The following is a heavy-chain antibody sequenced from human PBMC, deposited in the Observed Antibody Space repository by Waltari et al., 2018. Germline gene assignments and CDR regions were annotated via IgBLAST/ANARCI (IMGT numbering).Heavy chain of an antibody. V-gene: IGHV4-39*07. Sequence: QLQLQESGPGLVKPSETLSLTCTVSGGSISSSSYYWGWIRQPPGKGLEWIGSIYYSGSTYYNPSLKSRVTISVDTSKNQFSLKLSSVTAADTAVYYCATLSHTQLVPAATYYYGMDVWGQGTTVTVSS. J-gene: IGHJ6*02. CDR2: IYYSGST. CDR3: ATLSHTQLVPAATYYYGMDV. D-gene: IGHD2-2*01. CDR1: GGSISSSSYY.